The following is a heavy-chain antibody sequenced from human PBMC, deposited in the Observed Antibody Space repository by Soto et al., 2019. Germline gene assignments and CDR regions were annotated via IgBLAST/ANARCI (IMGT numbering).Heavy chain of an antibody. D-gene: IGHD3-22*01. Sequence: EVQLVETGGGLIQPGGSLRLSCAASGFTVSSNYMSWVRQAPGKGLEWVSVIYSGGSTYYADSVKGRFTISRDNSKNTLYLHMNSLRAEDTAVYYCATAPGYYDSSGTFDYWGQGTLVTVSS. CDR2: IYSGGST. CDR3: ATAPGYYDSSGTFDY. V-gene: IGHV3-53*02. CDR1: GFTVSSNY. J-gene: IGHJ4*02.